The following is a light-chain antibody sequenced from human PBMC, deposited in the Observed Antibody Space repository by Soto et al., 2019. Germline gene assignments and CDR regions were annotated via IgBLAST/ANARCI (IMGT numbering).Light chain of an antibody. Sequence: ETVLTQSPATLSLSPGERATLSCRASQSVSSYLAWYQQRPGQAPRLLIYGASSRATGIPDRFSGSGSGTDFTLTISRLEPEDFAVYYCQQYGSSLITFGQGTRLEIK. J-gene: IGKJ5*01. CDR2: GAS. CDR1: QSVSSY. V-gene: IGKV3-20*01. CDR3: QQYGSSLIT.